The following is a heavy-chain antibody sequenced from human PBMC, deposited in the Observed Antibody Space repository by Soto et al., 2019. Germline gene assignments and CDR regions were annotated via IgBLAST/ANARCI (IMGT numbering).Heavy chain of an antibody. CDR1: VYTFPTSD. V-gene: IGHV1-8*01. CDR2: MNLNTGNA. CDR3: VRGASP. J-gene: IGHJ5*02. Sequence: QVQLVQSGAEVKKPGASVKVSCDTSVYTFPTSDINWVRRASGQGLEWMGWMNLNTGNAGYAQKFQGRITLTRSTSMSTAYMELSSLNSEDSAVYYCVRGASPWDQGTLVTVSS.